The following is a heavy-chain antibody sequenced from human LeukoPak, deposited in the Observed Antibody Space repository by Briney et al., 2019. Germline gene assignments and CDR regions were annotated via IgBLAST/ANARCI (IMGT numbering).Heavy chain of an antibody. V-gene: IGHV3-23*01. CDR3: AKDTRYSSSWPSGYFDY. J-gene: IGHJ4*02. CDR2: ISASGGST. D-gene: IGHD6-13*01. CDR1: GFTFSSYA. Sequence: GGSLRLSCAASGFTFSSYAMSWVRQAPGKGLEWVSAISASGGSTYYADSVKGRFTISRDNSKNTLYLQMNSLRAEDTAVYYCAKDTRYSSSWPSGYFDYWGQGTLVTVSS.